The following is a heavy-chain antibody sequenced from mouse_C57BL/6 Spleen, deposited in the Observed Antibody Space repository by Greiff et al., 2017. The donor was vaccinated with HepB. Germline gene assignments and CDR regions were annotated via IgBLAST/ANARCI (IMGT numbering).Heavy chain of an antibody. CDR2: ISDGGSYT. Sequence: DVQLQESGGGLVKPGGSLKLSCAASGFTFSSYAMSWVRQTPEKRLEWVATISDGGSYTYYPDNVKGRFTISRDNAKNNLYLQMSHLKSEDTAMYYCARLYDYDPAWFAYWGQGTLVTVSA. CDR3: ARLYDYDPAWFAY. CDR1: GFTFSSYA. D-gene: IGHD2-4*01. J-gene: IGHJ3*01. V-gene: IGHV5-4*01.